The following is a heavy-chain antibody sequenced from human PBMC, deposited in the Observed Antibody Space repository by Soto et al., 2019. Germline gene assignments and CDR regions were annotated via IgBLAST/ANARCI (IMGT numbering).Heavy chain of an antibody. CDR1: GDSVSSNTAS. D-gene: IGHD5-12*01. CDR3: AKGDNLGPKTGYAFDP. J-gene: IGHJ5*02. Sequence: PSQTLSLTCAISGDSVSSNTASWNWISQSPSRGLERLGRTYFRSKWYNDYAVSVNSRIIINPDTSNNQFSLQLNSVPPEDTAVYFCAKGDNLGPKTGYAFDPWGQGIMVTVSS. CDR2: TYFRSKWYN. V-gene: IGHV6-1*01.